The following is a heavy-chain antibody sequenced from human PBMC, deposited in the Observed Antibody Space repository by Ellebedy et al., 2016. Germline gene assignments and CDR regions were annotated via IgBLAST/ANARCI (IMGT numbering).Heavy chain of an antibody. CDR1: GYSFTDYW. CDR2: IYPGDSDT. J-gene: IGHJ5*02. D-gene: IGHD6-13*01. Sequence: GESLKISXQGSGYSFTDYWIGWVRQVPGKGLEWMGIIYPGDSDTRYSPSFQGQVTISADKSISTAYLQWSSLKASDTAMYYCARREQLVHESWFDPWGQGTLVTVSS. CDR3: ARREQLVHESWFDP. V-gene: IGHV5-51*01.